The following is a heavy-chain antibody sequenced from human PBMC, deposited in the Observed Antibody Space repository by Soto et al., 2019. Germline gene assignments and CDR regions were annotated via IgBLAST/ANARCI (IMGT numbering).Heavy chain of an antibody. J-gene: IGHJ6*02. V-gene: IGHV4-4*02. Sequence: SETLSLTCAVSGGSISSSNWWSWVRQPPGKGLEWIGDIYHSGSTNYNPSLKSRVTMSVDTSKNQFSLKLSSVTAADTAVYYCARGRRTKNYYGSGSYFPYYYGMDVWGQGTTVTVSS. D-gene: IGHD3-10*01. CDR3: ARGRRTKNYYGSGSYFPYYYGMDV. CDR2: IYHSGST. CDR1: GGSISSSNW.